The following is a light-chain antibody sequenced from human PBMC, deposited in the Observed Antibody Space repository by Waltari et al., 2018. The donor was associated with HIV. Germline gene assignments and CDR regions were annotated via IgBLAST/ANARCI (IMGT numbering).Light chain of an antibody. CDR2: GAS. V-gene: IGKV3D-15*01. CDR1: QSVSSK. CDR3: QQYYKWPRT. Sequence: EILMLQSPAPLSVSPGERATLSCRASQSVSSKLAWYQQKPGQAPRLLIYGASTRSTGIPGRFSGSESGTEFILTISSLQSEDCAVYYCQQYYKWPRTFGQGTRLEIK. J-gene: IGKJ5*01.